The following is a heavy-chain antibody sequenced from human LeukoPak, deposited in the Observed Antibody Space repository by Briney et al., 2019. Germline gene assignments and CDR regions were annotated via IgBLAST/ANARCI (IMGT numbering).Heavy chain of an antibody. J-gene: IGHJ6*03. CDR1: GFTFSSYA. Sequence: GGSLRLSCAASGFTFSSYAMHWVRQAPGKGLEYVSAISSNGGSTYYANSVKGRFTISRDNSKNTLYLQMGSLRAEDMAVYYCARVPRSYYYYYYMDVWGKGTTVTVSS. CDR2: ISSNGGST. CDR3: ARVPRSYYYYYYMDV. V-gene: IGHV3-64*01.